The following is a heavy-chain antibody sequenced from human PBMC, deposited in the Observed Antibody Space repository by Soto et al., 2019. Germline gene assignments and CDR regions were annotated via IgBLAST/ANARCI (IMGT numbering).Heavy chain of an antibody. CDR2: MNPNSGNT. D-gene: IGHD2-15*01. CDR1: GYTFTSYY. CDR3: ARGYCSGGSCYATQPFNY. Sequence: ASVNVSCKASGYTFTSYYINWVRQATGQGLEWMGWMNPNSGNTDYAQKFQGRVTMTRNTSISTAYMELSSLRSEDTAVYYCARGYCSGGSCYATQPFNYWGQGTLVTVSS. V-gene: IGHV1-8*01. J-gene: IGHJ4*02.